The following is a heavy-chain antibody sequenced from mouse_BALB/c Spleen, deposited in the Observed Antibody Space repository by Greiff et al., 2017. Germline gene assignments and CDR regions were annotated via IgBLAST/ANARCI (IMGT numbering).Heavy chain of an antibody. J-gene: IGHJ4*01. D-gene: IGHD2-3*01. CDR3: ASDDGYYDMDY. CDR2: ISSGGSYT. V-gene: IGHV5-9-1*01. CDR1: GFTFSSYA. Sequence: DVMLVESGGGLVKPGGSLKLSCAASGFTFSSYAMSWVRQNPEKRLEWVATISSGGSYTYYPDSVKGRFTISRDNAKNTLYLQMSSLRSEDTAMYYCASDDGYYDMDYWGQGTSVTVSS.